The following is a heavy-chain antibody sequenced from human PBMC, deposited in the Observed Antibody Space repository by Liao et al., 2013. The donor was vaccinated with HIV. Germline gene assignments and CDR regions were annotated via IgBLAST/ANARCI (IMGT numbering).Heavy chain of an antibody. J-gene: IGHJ5*02. CDR1: GGSISSYY. CDR2: IYYSGST. CDR3: ARSMLLRPNWFDP. Sequence: QVQLQESGPGLVKPSETLSLTCTVSGGSISSYYWSWIRQPPGKGLEWIGYIYYSGSTYYNPSLKSRVTISVDTSKNQFSLKLSSVTAADTAVYYCARSMLLRPNWFDPWGQGTLVTVSS. V-gene: IGHV4-59*08. D-gene: IGHD2-15*01.